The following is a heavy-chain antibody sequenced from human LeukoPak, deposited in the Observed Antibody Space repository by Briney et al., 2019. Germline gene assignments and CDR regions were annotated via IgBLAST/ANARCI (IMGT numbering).Heavy chain of an antibody. CDR1: GFTFRTFS. V-gene: IGHV3-21*06. CDR2: VSSSSSYF. D-gene: IGHD2-2*01. CDR3: AKRAGRGNSYQFMDV. J-gene: IGHJ6*03. Sequence: GESLRLSCVASGFTFRTFSMNWVRQAPGKGLEWIASVSSSSSYFHYADSVKGRFTISRDNANSSVALQMNSLRPEDTAVYYCAKRAGRGNSYQFMDVWGKGTTVTVSS.